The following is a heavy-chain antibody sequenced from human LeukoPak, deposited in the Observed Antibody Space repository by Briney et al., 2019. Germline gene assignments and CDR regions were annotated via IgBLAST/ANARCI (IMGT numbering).Heavy chain of an antibody. CDR2: IIPIFGTA. V-gene: IGHV1-69*13. CDR1: GGTFISYA. D-gene: IGHD3-10*01. CDR3: VRDGEGVAISVNYWFAP. J-gene: IGHJ5*02. Sequence: ASVKVSCKASGGTFISYAISWVRQAPGQGLEWMGGIIPIFGTANYAQKFQGRVTITADESTSTAYMELSSLRSEDTAVYYCVRDGEGVAISVNYWFAPWGQGTLVTVSS.